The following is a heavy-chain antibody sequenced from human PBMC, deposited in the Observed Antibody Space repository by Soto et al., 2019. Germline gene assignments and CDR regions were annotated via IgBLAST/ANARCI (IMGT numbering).Heavy chain of an antibody. CDR2: IYPGDSDT. Sequence: GESLKISCKGSGYSFTIYWIGWVRQMPGKGLEWMGIIYPGDSDTRYSPSFQGQVTISADKSISTAYLQWSSLKASDTAMYYCARHGGYSYGYSWFDPWGQGTLVTVSS. D-gene: IGHD5-18*01. J-gene: IGHJ5*02. CDR3: ARHGGYSYGYSWFDP. CDR1: GYSFTIYW. V-gene: IGHV5-51*01.